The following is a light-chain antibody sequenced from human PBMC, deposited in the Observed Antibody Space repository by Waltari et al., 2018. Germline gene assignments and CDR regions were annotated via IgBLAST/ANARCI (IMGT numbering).Light chain of an antibody. CDR1: QSVSSSY. Sequence: SPGERATLSCRASQSVSSSYLAWYQQKPGQAPRLLIYGASSRATGIPDRFSGSGSGTDFTLTISRLEPEDFAVFYCQQYGSSPCTFGQGTKLEIK. CDR3: QQYGSSPCT. J-gene: IGKJ2*02. CDR2: GAS. V-gene: IGKV3-20*01.